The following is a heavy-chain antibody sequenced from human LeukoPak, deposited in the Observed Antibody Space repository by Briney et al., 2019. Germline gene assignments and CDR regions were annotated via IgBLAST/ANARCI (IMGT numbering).Heavy chain of an antibody. CDR2: INHSGST. J-gene: IGHJ4*02. CDR3: ARDPGGFWSGYYKD. CDR1: GGSFSGYY. V-gene: IGHV4-34*01. D-gene: IGHD3-3*01. Sequence: SETLSLTCAVYGGSFSGYYWSWIRQPPGKGLEWIGEINHSGSTNYNPSLKSRVTISVDTSKNQFSLKLSSVTAADTAVYYCARDPGGFWSGYYKDWGQGTLVTVSS.